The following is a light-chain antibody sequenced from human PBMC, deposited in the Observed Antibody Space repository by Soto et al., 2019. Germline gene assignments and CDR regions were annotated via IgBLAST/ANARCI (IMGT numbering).Light chain of an antibody. Sequence: QAVLTQPASVSGSPGQSVTISCTGTSSDVGGYNLVSWYQQHPGKAPKLMIYEVSKRPSGVSNRFSGSKSGNTASLTISGLQAEDEADYYCCSYAGSSTYVFRTGTKVTV. V-gene: IGLV2-23*02. CDR1: SSDVGGYNL. CDR3: CSYAGSSTYV. CDR2: EVS. J-gene: IGLJ1*01.